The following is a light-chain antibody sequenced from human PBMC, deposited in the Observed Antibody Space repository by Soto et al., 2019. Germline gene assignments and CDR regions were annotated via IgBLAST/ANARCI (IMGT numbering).Light chain of an antibody. CDR1: QSINTY. V-gene: IGKV1-39*01. J-gene: IGKJ1*01. Sequence: DIQMTQCPSSLSSSVGYRFTITCVASQSINTYLNWYQQKPGKAPKLLIYAAYSLQSGVPSRFSGSGSGTDFTLTISSLQPEDFATYYCQQSYSTPRTFGQGTKVDIK. CDR2: AAY. CDR3: QQSYSTPRT.